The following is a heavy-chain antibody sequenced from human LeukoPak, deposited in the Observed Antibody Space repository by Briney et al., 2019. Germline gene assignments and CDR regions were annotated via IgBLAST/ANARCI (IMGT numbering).Heavy chain of an antibody. V-gene: IGHV3-23*01. CDR1: GFTVSRNY. Sequence: GGSLRLSCAASGFTVSRNYMSWVRQAPGKGLEWVSAISGSGDSTYYADSVKGRFTISRGNSKNTLYLQMNSLRAEDTAVYYCAREYMDVWGKGTTVTISS. CDR2: ISGSGDST. J-gene: IGHJ6*03. CDR3: AREYMDV.